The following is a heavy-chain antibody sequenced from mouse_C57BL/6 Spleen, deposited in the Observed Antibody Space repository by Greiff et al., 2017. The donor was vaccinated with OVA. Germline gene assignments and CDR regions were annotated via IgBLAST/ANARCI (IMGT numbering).Heavy chain of an antibody. Sequence: VQVVESGPGLVQPSPSLSITCTVSGFSLTSYGVHWVRQSPGKGLEWLGVIWSGGSTDYNAAFISRLSSSKDNSKSQVFFKMNSLQADDTAIYYCARKRDYDVDMDYWGQGTSVTVSS. CDR1: GFSLTSYG. CDR2: IWSGGST. J-gene: IGHJ4*01. D-gene: IGHD2-4*01. V-gene: IGHV2-2*01. CDR3: ARKRDYDVDMDY.